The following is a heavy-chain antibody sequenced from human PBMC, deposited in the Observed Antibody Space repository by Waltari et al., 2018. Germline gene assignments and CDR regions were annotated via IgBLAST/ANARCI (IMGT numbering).Heavy chain of an antibody. CDR3: ARGLDYGDTEGY. D-gene: IGHD4-17*01. CDR2: IWYDGSQK. V-gene: IGHV3-33*01. Sequence: QVQLVESGGGVVQPGGSLRLSCAASGFTFSTYGMHWVRQAPGKGLEWVAVIWYDGSQKYYGDSVKGRFTISRDNSKNTLYLQMNSLRAEDTAGYYCARGLDYGDTEGYWGQGTLVTVSS. CDR1: GFTFSTYG. J-gene: IGHJ4*02.